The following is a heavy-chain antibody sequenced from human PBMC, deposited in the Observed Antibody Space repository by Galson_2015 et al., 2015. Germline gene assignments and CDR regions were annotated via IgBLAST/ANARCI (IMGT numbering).Heavy chain of an antibody. J-gene: IGHJ4*02. CDR1: GFTFSSYG. D-gene: IGHD3-10*01. Sequence: SLRLSCAASGFTFSSYGMHWVRQAPGKGLEWVAVISYDGSNKYYADSVKGRFTISRDNSKNTLYLQMNSLRAEDTAVYYCAKDLWFGELMDGGGQGTLVTVSS. V-gene: IGHV3-30*18. CDR3: AKDLWFGELMDG. CDR2: ISYDGSNK.